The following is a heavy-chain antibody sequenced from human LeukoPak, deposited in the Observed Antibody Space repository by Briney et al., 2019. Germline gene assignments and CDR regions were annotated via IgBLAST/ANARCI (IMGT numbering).Heavy chain of an antibody. Sequence: GGSLRLSCAASGFTFSNAWMNWVRQAPGKGLEWVANIKQDGSEKYFVDSVKGRFTISRDNAKNSLYLQMNSLRVEDTAIYYCARIRGNSYGYVDYWGQGTLVTVSS. CDR2: IKQDGSEK. D-gene: IGHD5-18*01. CDR1: GFTFSNAW. CDR3: ARIRGNSYGYVDY. J-gene: IGHJ4*02. V-gene: IGHV3-7*03.